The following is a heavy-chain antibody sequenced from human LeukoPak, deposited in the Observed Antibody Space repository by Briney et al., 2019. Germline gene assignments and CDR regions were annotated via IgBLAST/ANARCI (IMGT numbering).Heavy chain of an antibody. CDR2: INHSGST. D-gene: IGHD6-19*01. CDR3: ARGGGGWYIDY. Sequence: SETLSLTCAVYGGSFSGYYWSWIRQPPGKGLEWIGEINHSGSTNYNPSLKSRATISVDTSKNQFSLKLSSVTAADTAVYCARGGGGWYIDYWGQGTLVTVSS. V-gene: IGHV4-34*01. J-gene: IGHJ4*02. CDR1: GGSFSGYY.